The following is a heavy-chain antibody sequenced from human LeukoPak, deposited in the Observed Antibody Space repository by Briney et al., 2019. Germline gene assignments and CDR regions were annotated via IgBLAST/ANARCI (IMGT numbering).Heavy chain of an antibody. D-gene: IGHD3-3*01. CDR3: ATASNYDFWSGSRYGMDV. CDR1: GYTLTELS. J-gene: IGHJ6*02. V-gene: IGHV1-24*01. Sequence: ASVKVSCKVSGYTLTELSMHWVRQAPGKGLEWMGGFDPEDGETIYAQKSQGRVTMTEDTSTDTAYMELSSLRSEDTAVYYCATASNYDFWSGSRYGMDVWGQGTTVTVSS. CDR2: FDPEDGET.